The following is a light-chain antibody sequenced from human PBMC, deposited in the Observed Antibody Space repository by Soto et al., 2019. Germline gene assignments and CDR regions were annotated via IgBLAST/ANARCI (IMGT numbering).Light chain of an antibody. CDR1: SGSIGSNS. V-gene: IGLV6-57*04. Sequence: NFMLTQPHSVSESPGKTVTISCSRSSGSIGSNSVQWYRQRPGSAPTIVIYEDDQRPSGVPNRFAGSIDRSSNSASLTISGLQTEDEADYYCQSYHTNIVVFGGGTKLTVL. CDR3: QSYHTNIVV. CDR2: EDD. J-gene: IGLJ2*01.